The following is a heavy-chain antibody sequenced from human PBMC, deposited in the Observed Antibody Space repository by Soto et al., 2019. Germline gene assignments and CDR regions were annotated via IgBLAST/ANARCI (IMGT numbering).Heavy chain of an antibody. J-gene: IGHJ3*02. V-gene: IGHV3-23*01. CDR3: AKALVGATDVGAFDI. Sequence: GGSLRLSCAASGFTFSSYAMSWVRQAPGKGLEWVSAISGSGGSTYYADSVKGRFTISRDNSKNTLYLQMNSLRAEDTVVSYCAKALVGATDVGAFDIWGQGTMVTVSS. CDR1: GFTFSSYA. D-gene: IGHD1-26*01. CDR2: ISGSGGST.